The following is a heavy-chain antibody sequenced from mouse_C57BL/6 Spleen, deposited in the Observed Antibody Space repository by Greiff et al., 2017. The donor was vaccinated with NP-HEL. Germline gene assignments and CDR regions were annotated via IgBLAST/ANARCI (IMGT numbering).Heavy chain of an antibody. Sequence: DVKLVESGGGLVQPGGSLKLSCAASGFTFSDYYMYWVRQTPEKRLEWVAYISNGGGSTYYPDTVKGRFTISRDNAKNTLYLQMSRLKSEDTAMYYCARHQDYYGSSYWYFDVWGTGTTVTVSS. CDR1: GFTFSDYY. CDR3: ARHQDYYGSSYWYFDV. D-gene: IGHD1-1*01. V-gene: IGHV5-12*01. J-gene: IGHJ1*03. CDR2: ISNGGGST.